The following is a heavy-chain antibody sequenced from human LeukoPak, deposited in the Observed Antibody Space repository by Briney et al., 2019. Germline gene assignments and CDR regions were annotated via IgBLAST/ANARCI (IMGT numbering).Heavy chain of an antibody. D-gene: IGHD4-11*01. CDR1: GGSISSYY. CDR3: ARTTTPFDD. CDR2: ISYSGST. J-gene: IGHJ4*02. V-gene: IGHV4-59*01. Sequence: SETLSLTRTVSGGSISSYYWSWIRQPPGKGLEWIGYISYSGSTNYSPSLKGRVTISVDTSKNHFSLNVTSVTAADTAVYYCARTTTPFDDWGQGTLVTGSS.